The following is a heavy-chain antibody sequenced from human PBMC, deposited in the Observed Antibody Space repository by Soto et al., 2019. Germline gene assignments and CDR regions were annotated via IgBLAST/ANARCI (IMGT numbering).Heavy chain of an antibody. J-gene: IGHJ3*02. V-gene: IGHV3-30*03. D-gene: IGHD2-15*01. CDR2: ISYDGNKK. Sequence: GGSLRLSCAASGFTFSTYAMSWVRQAPGKGLEWVAVISYDGNKKSYADSVKGRFTISRDNSKNTLFLQMNSLRSEDTAVYFCTQIVVVAASSTVDIWGQGTTVTV. CDR1: GFTFSTYA. CDR3: TQIVVVAASSTVDI.